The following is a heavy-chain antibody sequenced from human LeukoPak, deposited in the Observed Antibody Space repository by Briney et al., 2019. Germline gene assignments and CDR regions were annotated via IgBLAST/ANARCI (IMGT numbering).Heavy chain of an antibody. CDR2: IYPGDSDT. V-gene: IGHV5-51*01. CDR3: ASHGDNDSMESDAFDI. CDR1: GYSFTSYW. Sequence: GESLKISCKGSGYSFTSYWIGWVRQMPGKGLEWMGIIYPGDSDTRYSPSFQGQVTISADKSISTAYLQWSSLKASDTAMYYCASHGDNDSMESDAFDIWGQGTMVTVSS. D-gene: IGHD3-22*01. J-gene: IGHJ3*02.